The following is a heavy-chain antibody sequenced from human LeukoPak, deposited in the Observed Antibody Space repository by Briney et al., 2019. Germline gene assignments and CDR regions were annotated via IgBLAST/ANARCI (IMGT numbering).Heavy chain of an antibody. CDR2: IYYSGST. Sequence: SETLSLACTVSGGSISSSSYYWGWIRQPPGKGLEWIGSIYYSGSTCYNPSLKSRVTISVDTSKNQFSLKLSSVTAADTAVYYCARVGELLDAFDIWGQGTMVTVSS. V-gene: IGHV4-39*01. J-gene: IGHJ3*02. CDR3: ARVGELLDAFDI. D-gene: IGHD2-15*01. CDR1: GGSISSSSYY.